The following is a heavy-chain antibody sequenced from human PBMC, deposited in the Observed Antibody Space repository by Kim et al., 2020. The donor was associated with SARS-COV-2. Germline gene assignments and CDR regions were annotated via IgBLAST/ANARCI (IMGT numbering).Heavy chain of an antibody. Sequence: ASVKGRFTISRDNSRNTLYLQMNSLRAEDTAVFYCARGRGMTTIYYGMDVWGQGTMVTVSS. V-gene: IGHV3-30*07. D-gene: IGHD2-21*02. CDR3: ARGRGMTTIYYGMDV. J-gene: IGHJ6*02.